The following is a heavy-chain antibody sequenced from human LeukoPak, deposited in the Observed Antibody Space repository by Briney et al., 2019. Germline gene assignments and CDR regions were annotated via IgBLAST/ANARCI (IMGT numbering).Heavy chain of an antibody. CDR3: ARDMYYYDSSGYYSLDY. Sequence: GASVKVSCKASGYTFTSYGISWVRQAPGQGLEWMGWISAYNGNTNYAQKLQGRVTMTTDTSTSTAYMELRSLRSDDTAVYYCARDMYYYDSSGYYSLDYXXXGXLXXVSS. D-gene: IGHD3-22*01. V-gene: IGHV1-18*01. CDR1: GYTFTSYG. J-gene: IGHJ4*02. CDR2: ISAYNGNT.